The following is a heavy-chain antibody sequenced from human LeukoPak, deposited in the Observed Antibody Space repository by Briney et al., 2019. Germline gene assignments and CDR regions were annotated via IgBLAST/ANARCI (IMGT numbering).Heavy chain of an antibody. Sequence: SETLSLTCTVSGGSISSYYWSWIRQPPGKGLEWIGYIYHSGSTNYNPSLKSRVTISVDTSKNQFSLKLSSVTAADTAVYYCAGATYYYGSGSLDYWGQGTLVTVSS. V-gene: IGHV4-59*01. CDR2: IYHSGST. CDR1: GGSISSYY. D-gene: IGHD3-10*01. CDR3: AGATYYYGSGSLDY. J-gene: IGHJ4*02.